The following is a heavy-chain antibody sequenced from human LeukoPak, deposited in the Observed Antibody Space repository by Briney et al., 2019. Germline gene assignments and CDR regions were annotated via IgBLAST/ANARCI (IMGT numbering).Heavy chain of an antibody. Sequence: SVKVSCKASGGTFSSYAISWVRQAPGQGLEWMGGIIPIFGTANYAQKFHGRVTITTDESTSTAYMELSSLRSEGTAVYYCARDNYAGANWFDPWGQGTLVTVSS. V-gene: IGHV1-69*05. CDR2: IIPIFGTA. J-gene: IGHJ5*02. CDR1: GGTFSSYA. D-gene: IGHD1-7*01. CDR3: ARDNYAGANWFDP.